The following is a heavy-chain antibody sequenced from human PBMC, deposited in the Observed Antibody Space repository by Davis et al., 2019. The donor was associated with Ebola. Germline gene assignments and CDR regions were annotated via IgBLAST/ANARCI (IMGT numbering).Heavy chain of an antibody. CDR2: IWYDGNIE. V-gene: IGHV3-33*06. CDR1: GFIFSNYG. Sequence: GGSLRLSCAASGFIFSNYGMHWVRQAPGKGLEWVAVIWYDGNIEKYADSVKGRFTISRDNSKNTLYLQMNSLRAEDTAVYYCAKMKRSSWYIAGYYYYGMDVWGQGTTVTVSS. J-gene: IGHJ6*02. CDR3: AKMKRSSWYIAGYYYYGMDV. D-gene: IGHD6-13*01.